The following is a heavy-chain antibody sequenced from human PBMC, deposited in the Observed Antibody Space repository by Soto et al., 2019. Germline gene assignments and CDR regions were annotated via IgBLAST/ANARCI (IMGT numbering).Heavy chain of an antibody. CDR2: INYNGNT. J-gene: IGHJ4*02. D-gene: IGHD2-21*01. CDR1: GGSISSYY. Sequence: QVRLQESGPGLVKPSETLSLTCTVSGGSISSYYWRRIRQPPGKGLEWMGYINYNGNTNYNPSLNSRLTISVDTSKNHFSLKLSSVTAADTAVYYCARHRSRCGDFDYWGQGTLVTVSS. CDR3: ARHRSRCGDFDY. V-gene: IGHV4-59*08.